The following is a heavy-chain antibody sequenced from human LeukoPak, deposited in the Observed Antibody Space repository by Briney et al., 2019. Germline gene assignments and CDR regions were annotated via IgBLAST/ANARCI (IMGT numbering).Heavy chain of an antibody. Sequence: SETLSLTCTVSGGSTSSYYWSWIRQPPGKGPEWIGYIYYSGSTNYNPSLKSRVTISVDTSKNQFSLKLSSVTAADTAVYYCARVGIAAADPYYYYYGMDVWGQGTTVTVSS. CDR2: IYYSGST. CDR1: GGSTSSYY. J-gene: IGHJ6*02. V-gene: IGHV4-59*01. D-gene: IGHD6-13*01. CDR3: ARVGIAAADPYYYYYGMDV.